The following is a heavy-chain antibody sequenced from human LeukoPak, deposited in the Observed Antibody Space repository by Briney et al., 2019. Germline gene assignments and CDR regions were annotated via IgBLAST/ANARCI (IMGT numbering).Heavy chain of an antibody. CDR1: GFTFSSYW. V-gene: IGHV3-74*01. D-gene: IGHD6-19*01. CDR3: ALLAVASDFDY. J-gene: IGHJ4*02. Sequence: GGSLRLSCAASGFTFSSYWMHWVRQAPGMGLLWVSRIDTDGSSTTYADSVKGRFTISRDNAKNTLYLQMNSLRAEDTAVYYCALLAVASDFDYWGQGALVTVSS. CDR2: IDTDGSST.